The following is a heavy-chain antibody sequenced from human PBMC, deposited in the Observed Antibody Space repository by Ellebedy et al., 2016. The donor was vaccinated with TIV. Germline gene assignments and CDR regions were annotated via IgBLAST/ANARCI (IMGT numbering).Heavy chain of an antibody. CDR2: ISPYNGNT. D-gene: IGHD6-13*01. J-gene: IGHJ5*02. V-gene: IGHV1-18*01. CDR3: GRLRAYSSSWFVDL. Sequence: AASVKVSCKASRYNFTTYGITWVRQAPGQGLEWMGWISPYNGNTKYVQRPQGRVTMTADRSTRTGYMDLSGLTSDDTAIYYCGRLRAYSSSWFVDLWGQGTLVTVSS. CDR1: RYNFTTYG.